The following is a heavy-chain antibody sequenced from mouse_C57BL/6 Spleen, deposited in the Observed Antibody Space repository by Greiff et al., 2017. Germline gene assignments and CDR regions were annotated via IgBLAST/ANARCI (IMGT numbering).Heavy chain of an antibody. D-gene: IGHD1-1*01. CDR1: GFTFSSYA. J-gene: IGHJ3*01. V-gene: IGHV5-9-1*02. CDR3: TRAPYGSSYVGAY. CDR2: ISSGGDYI. Sequence: EVMLVESGEGLVKPGGSLKLSCAASGFTFSSYAMSWVRQTPETRLEWVAYISSGGDYIYYADTVKGRFTISRDNARNTLYMQISRLKSEDTAMYYCTRAPYGSSYVGAYWGQGTLVTVSA.